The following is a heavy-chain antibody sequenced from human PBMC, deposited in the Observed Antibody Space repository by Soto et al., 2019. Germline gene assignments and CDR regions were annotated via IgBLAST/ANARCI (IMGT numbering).Heavy chain of an antibody. Sequence: QAQVVQSGAAVRKPGSSVKLSCKASEGTCNSYAIAWVRQAPGQGLEWMGGIIPYYNTLNYAQKFQDRVTITADDSTNTVYMELSSLRSDDPAVYFCASGASRWYPYFFDSWAQGTLVTVSS. V-gene: IGHV1-69*01. CDR2: IIPYYNTL. J-gene: IGHJ4*02. D-gene: IGHD6-13*01. CDR3: ASGASRWYPYFFDS. CDR1: EGTCNSYA.